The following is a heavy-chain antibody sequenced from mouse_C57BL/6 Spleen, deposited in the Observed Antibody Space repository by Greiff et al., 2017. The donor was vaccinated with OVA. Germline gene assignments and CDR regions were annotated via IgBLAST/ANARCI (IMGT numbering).Heavy chain of an antibody. CDR3: TIYYDYDPWFAY. CDR2: IDPENGAT. V-gene: IGHV14-4*01. CDR1: GFNIKDDY. Sequence: EVQLQQSGAELVRPGASVKLSCTASGFNIKDDYMHWVKQRPEQGLEWIGWIDPENGATEYASKFQGKATITADTSSNTAYLQLSSLTSEDTAVYYCTIYYDYDPWFAYWGQGTLVTVSA. D-gene: IGHD2-4*01. J-gene: IGHJ3*01.